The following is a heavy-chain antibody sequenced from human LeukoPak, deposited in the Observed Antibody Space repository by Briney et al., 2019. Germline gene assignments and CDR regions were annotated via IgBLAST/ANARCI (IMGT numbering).Heavy chain of an antibody. CDR2: ISYDGSNK. Sequence: GGSLRLSCAASGFTFSSYGMHWVRQAPGKGLEWVAVISYDGSNKYYADSVKGRFTISRDNSKNTLYLQMKSLRAEDTAVYYCAKEYSSGHDYWGQGTLVTVSS. CDR1: GFTFSSYG. D-gene: IGHD6-19*01. J-gene: IGHJ4*02. CDR3: AKEYSSGHDY. V-gene: IGHV3-30*18.